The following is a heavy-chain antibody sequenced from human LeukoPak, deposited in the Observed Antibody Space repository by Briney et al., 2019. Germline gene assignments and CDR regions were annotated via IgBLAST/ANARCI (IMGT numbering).Heavy chain of an antibody. D-gene: IGHD3-3*01. J-gene: IGHJ3*02. CDR1: GYTFSSYE. V-gene: IGHV1-8*01. CDR3: ARGGLRFLEWLWTHAFDI. Sequence: GASVKVSCKASGYTFSSYEINWVRQATGQGLEWMGWMNPNSGNTGYAQKFQGRVTMTRNTSISTAYMELSSLRSEDTAVYYCARGGLRFLEWLWTHAFDIWGQGTMATVSS. CDR2: MNPNSGNT.